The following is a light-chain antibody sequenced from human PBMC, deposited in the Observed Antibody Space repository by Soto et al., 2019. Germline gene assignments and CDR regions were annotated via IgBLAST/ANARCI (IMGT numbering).Light chain of an antibody. CDR1: ESISSRY. V-gene: IGKV3-20*01. CDR3: QQYGYFPIT. J-gene: IGKJ5*01. Sequence: VLTQSPGARSMSPGESGTLSCRASESISSRYLAWYQQKPGQAPRLLIDCASGRAAGIADRFSGSRSGTDFTLTISRLEPEDFAVYYCQQYGYFPITFGQGTRLAI. CDR2: CAS.